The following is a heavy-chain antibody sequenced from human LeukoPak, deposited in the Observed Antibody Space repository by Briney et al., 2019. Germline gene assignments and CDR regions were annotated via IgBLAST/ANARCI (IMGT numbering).Heavy chain of an antibody. CDR3: ARRSYYYYGMDV. V-gene: IGHV4-59*01. CDR1: GGSFSGYY. J-gene: IGHJ6*02. CDR2: IYYSGST. Sequence: PSETLSLTCAVYGGSFSGYYWSWIRQPPGKGLEWIGYIYYSGSTNYNPSLKSRVTISVDTSKNQFSLKLSSVTAADTAVYYCARRSYYYYGMDVWGQGTTVTVSS.